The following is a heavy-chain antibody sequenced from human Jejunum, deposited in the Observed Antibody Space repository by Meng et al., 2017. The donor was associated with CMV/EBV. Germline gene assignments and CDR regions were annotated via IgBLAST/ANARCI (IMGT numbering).Heavy chain of an antibody. D-gene: IGHD2-2*02. Sequence: WWHWVRQAPGKGLEWIGDIYSTGEITYNPSLKSRLTISMENSKNQFSLKLISVTAADTAVYYCARGRTCSITSCYRGPSLDYWGQGTLVTVSS. CDR1: W. J-gene: IGHJ4*02. CDR2: IYSTGEI. CDR3: ARGRTCSITSCYRGPSLDY. V-gene: IGHV4-4*02.